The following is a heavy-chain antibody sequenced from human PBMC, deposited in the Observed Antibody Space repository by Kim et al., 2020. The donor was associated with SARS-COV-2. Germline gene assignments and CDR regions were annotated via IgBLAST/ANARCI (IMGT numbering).Heavy chain of an antibody. CDR3: ARGRNYAFDI. CDR2: INHSGST. CDR1: GGSFSGYY. D-gene: IGHD1-7*01. V-gene: IGHV4-34*01. J-gene: IGHJ3*02. Sequence: SETLSLTCAVYGGSFSGYYWSWIRQPPGKGLEWIGEINHSGSTNYNPSLKSRVTISVDTSKNQFSLKLSSVTPADTAVYYCARGRNYAFDICGQGTMVTVSS.